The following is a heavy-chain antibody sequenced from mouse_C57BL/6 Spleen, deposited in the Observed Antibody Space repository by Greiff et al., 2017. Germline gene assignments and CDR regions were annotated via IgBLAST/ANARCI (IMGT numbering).Heavy chain of an antibody. J-gene: IGHJ4*01. Sequence: QVQLQQPGAELVRPGSSVKLSCKASGYTFTSYWVHWVKQRPIQGLEWIGNIYPTDSETHYNQKFKDKATLTVDKSSSTVYMQLSSLTSEDSAVYYCAIPYDYLYAMDYWGQGTSVTVSS. CDR1: GYTFTSYW. D-gene: IGHD2-4*01. V-gene: IGHV1-52*01. CDR2: IYPTDSET. CDR3: AIPYDYLYAMDY.